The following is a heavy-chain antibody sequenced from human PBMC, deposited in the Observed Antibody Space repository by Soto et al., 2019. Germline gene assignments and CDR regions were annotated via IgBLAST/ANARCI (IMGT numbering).Heavy chain of an antibody. D-gene: IGHD2-15*01. Sequence: GGSLRLSCAVSGFNVMSYWMSWVRQAPGKGLEWVAGIKEDGSEIYYLHSVRGRFSISRDSAGNALHLTMNYLSAEDTGVYFCAIDIVFDYVNWGQGTLVTVSP. J-gene: IGHJ4*02. V-gene: IGHV3-7*01. CDR2: IKEDGSEI. CDR3: AIDIVFDYVN. CDR1: GFNVMSYW.